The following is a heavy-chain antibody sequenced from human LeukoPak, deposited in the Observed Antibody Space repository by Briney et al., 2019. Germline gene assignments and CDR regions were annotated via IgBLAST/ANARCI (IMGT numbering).Heavy chain of an antibody. J-gene: IGHJ4*02. V-gene: IGHV3-7*03. D-gene: IGHD3/OR15-3a*01. Sequence: PGGSLTLSCTASGFTFSNFWMGWVRQAPGKGLEWVANIKQDETEKFYLGSVKGRFTISRDNAKNSLYLQMNSLRVEDTALYYCAKHFCTGLDCSLFDSWGQGTLVTVSS. CDR3: AKHFCTGLDCSLFDS. CDR2: IKQDETEK. CDR1: GFTFSNFW.